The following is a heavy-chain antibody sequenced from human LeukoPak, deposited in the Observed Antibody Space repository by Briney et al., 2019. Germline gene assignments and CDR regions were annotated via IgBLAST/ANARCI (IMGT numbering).Heavy chain of an antibody. J-gene: IGHJ6*02. Sequence: GGSLKPSCAASGFTFSESAVHWVRQASGKGPEWVGRIRSKAKNYATAYAESVKGRFTISRDDSKNTAYLEMNSLKSEDTAVYYRARLRDDGGYGMDVWGQGTTVTVSS. CDR3: ARLRDDGGYGMDV. CDR2: IRSKAKNYAT. V-gene: IGHV3-73*01. CDR1: GFTFSESA. D-gene: IGHD2-15*01.